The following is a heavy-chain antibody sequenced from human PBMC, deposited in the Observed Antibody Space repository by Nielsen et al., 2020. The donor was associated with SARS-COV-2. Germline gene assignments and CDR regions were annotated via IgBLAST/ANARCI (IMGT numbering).Heavy chain of an antibody. J-gene: IGHJ4*02. CDR1: GYSFISYW. Sequence: GESLKISCKGSGYSFISYWIAWVRQMPGEGLELMGIIYPGDSDTRYSPSFQGQVTISADKSISTAYLQWSSLKASDTAMYYCAREMGSVAYDYWGQGTLVTVSS. CDR2: IYPGDSDT. V-gene: IGHV5-51*01. D-gene: IGHD6-19*01. CDR3: AREMGSVAYDY.